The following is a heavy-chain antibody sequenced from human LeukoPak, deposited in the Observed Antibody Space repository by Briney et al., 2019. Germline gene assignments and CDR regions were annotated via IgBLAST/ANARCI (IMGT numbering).Heavy chain of an antibody. J-gene: IGHJ3*02. CDR3: ARGIQRWLQLNAFDI. CDR2: ISGSSGII. D-gene: IGHD5-24*01. Sequence: PGGSLRFSCAASGFTFNTYTMNWVRQAPGKGLEWVSYISGSSGIIDYADPVRGRLTISRDNAKNSLYLQMNSLRAEDTAVYYCARGIQRWLQLNAFDIWGQGTMVTVSS. V-gene: IGHV3-48*01. CDR1: GFTFNTYT.